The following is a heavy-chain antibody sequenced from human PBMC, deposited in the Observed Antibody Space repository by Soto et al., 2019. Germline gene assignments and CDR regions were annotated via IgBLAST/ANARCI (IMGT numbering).Heavy chain of an antibody. CDR2: IYPGDSDT. CDR1: GYSFSSYW. V-gene: IGHV5-51*01. J-gene: IGHJ4*02. Sequence: GESLKISCKGSGYSFSSYWIGWVRQMPGKGLEWMGIIYPGDSDTRYSPSFQGQVTISADKSISTAYLQWSSLKASDTAMYYCARHALGYCSGGNCYRDYWGQGTLVTVSS. CDR3: ARHALGYCSGGNCYRDY. D-gene: IGHD2-15*01.